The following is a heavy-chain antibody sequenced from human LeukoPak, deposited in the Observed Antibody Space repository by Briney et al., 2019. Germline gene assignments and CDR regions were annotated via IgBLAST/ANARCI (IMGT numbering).Heavy chain of an antibody. CDR2: IKQDGSEK. CDR1: GFTFSSYG. V-gene: IGHV3-7*01. CDR3: ARDLGHYGSGGNDY. D-gene: IGHD3-10*01. J-gene: IGHJ4*02. Sequence: PGGSLRLSCAASGFTFSSYGMHWVRQAPGKGLEWVANIKQDGSEKHYVDSVKGRFTIYRDNAKNSLYLQMNSLRAEDTAVYYCARDLGHYGSGGNDYWGQGTLVTVSS.